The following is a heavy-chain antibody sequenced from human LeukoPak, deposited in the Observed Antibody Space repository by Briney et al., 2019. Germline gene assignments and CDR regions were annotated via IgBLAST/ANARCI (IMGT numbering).Heavy chain of an antibody. CDR2: IWYDGSNK. Sequence: GGSLRLSCAASGFTFSSYGMHWVRQAPGKGLEWVAVIWYDGSNKYYADSVKGRFTISRDNSKNTLYLQMNSLRAEDTAVYYCAKEPLSGSFDYWGQGTLVTVSS. J-gene: IGHJ4*02. D-gene: IGHD3-10*01. V-gene: IGHV3-33*06. CDR3: AKEPLSGSFDY. CDR1: GFTFSSYG.